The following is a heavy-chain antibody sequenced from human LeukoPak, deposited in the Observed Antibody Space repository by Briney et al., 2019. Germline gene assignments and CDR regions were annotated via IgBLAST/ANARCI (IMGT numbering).Heavy chain of an antibody. CDR3: ATESNYSNYDYYYYGMDV. CDR2: IIPIFGTA. CDR1: GGTFSSYA. Sequence: SVKVSCKASGGTFSSYAISWVRQAPGQGLEWMGGIIPIFGTADYAQKFQGRVTITADESTSTAYMELSSLRSEDTAVYYCATESNYSNYDYYYYGMDVWGQGTTVTVSS. J-gene: IGHJ6*02. D-gene: IGHD4-11*01. V-gene: IGHV1-69*13.